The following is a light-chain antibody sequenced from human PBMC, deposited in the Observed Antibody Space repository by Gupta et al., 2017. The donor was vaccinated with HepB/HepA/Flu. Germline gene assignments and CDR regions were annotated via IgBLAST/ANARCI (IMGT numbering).Light chain of an antibody. V-gene: IGLV4-60*03. CDR3: ETWDSNIRV. CDR2: VESSGRY. J-gene: IGLJ2*01. CDR1: SGSSPYS. Sequence: QLMVTQSFSASASLGSSVKLTCSLSSGSSPYSIGWHQQQAGKAPRFLMKVESSGRYNKGSGIPDRFSGSSSGAARYLTISNLQSEDEADYYCETWDSNIRVFGGGTKLTVL.